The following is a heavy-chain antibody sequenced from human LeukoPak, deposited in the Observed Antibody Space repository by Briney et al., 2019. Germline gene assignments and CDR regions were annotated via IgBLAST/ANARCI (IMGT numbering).Heavy chain of an antibody. CDR1: GGSITSYY. CDR3: ARGRFGVQDI. D-gene: IGHD3-16*01. V-gene: IGHV4-59*01. CDR2: ISDTGST. Sequence: SETLSLTCTVSGGSITSYYWSWIRQPPGKGLEWIGYISDTGSTNYNPSLKTRVTISVDTSKNQFSLKLRSVTAADTAVYYCARGRFGVQDIWGQGTMVTVSS. J-gene: IGHJ3*02.